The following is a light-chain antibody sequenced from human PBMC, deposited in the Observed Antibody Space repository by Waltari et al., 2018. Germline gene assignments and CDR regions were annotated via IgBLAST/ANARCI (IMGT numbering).Light chain of an antibody. CDR2: RNN. CDR1: SSNIGSNS. Sequence: QSVLTQPPSASGTPGQRVTISCSGSSSNIGSNSVYWYQQLPGTAPKLLISRNNARPSGVPDRFSGSKSGTSASLAISGLLSEDESDYYCAAWDDSLSGYWVFGGGTKLTVL. V-gene: IGLV1-47*01. CDR3: AAWDDSLSGYWV. J-gene: IGLJ3*02.